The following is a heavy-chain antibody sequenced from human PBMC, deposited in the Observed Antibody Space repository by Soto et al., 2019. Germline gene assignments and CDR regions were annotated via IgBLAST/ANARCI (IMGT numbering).Heavy chain of an antibody. Sequence: SETLSLTCTVSGGSVSSGSYYWSWTRQPPGKGLEWIGYTYYSGSTNYNPSLKSRVTISVDTSKNQFSLKLSSVTAADTAVYYCARVSSSGWYVDYWGQGTLVTVSS. V-gene: IGHV4-61*01. CDR1: GGSVSSGSYY. D-gene: IGHD6-19*01. J-gene: IGHJ4*02. CDR2: TYYSGST. CDR3: ARVSSSGWYVDY.